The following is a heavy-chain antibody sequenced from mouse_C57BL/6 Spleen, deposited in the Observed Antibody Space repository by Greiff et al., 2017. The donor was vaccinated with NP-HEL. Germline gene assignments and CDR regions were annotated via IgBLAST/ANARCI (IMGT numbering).Heavy chain of an antibody. CDR1: GYTFTDYY. J-gene: IGHJ3*01. CDR2: INPNNGGT. V-gene: IGHV1-26*01. D-gene: IGHD1-1*01. Sequence: EVQLQQSGPELVKPGASVKISCKASGYTFTDYYMNWVKQSHGKSLEWIGDINPNNGGTSYNQKFKGKATLTVDKSSSPAYMERRSLTSDDSAVYYCARGMGYYGSSYWFAYWGQGTLVTVSA. CDR3: ARGMGYYGSSYWFAY.